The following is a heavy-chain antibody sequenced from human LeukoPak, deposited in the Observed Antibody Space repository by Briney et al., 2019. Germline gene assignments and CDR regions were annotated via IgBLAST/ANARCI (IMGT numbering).Heavy chain of an antibody. J-gene: IGHJ1*01. CDR2: IYYSGST. CDR1: GGSFSGYY. V-gene: IGHV4-59*01. D-gene: IGHD3-10*01. Sequence: SETLSLTCAVYGGSFSGYYWSWIRQPPGKGLEWIGYIYYSGSTNYNPSLKSRVTISVDTSKNQFSLKLSSVTAADTAVYYCARASITMVRGFQHWGQGTLVTVSS. CDR3: ARASITMVRGFQH.